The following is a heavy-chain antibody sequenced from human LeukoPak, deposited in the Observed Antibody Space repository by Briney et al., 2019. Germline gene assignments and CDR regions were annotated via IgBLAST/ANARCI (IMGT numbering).Heavy chain of an antibody. Sequence: GASVKVSCKASGGTFSSYAISWVRQAPGQGLEWMGGIIPIFGTANYAQKFQGRVTITTDESTSTAYMELSSLRSEDTAVYYCARALQGIVVVPTGYFDYWGQGTLVTVSS. V-gene: IGHV1-69*05. CDR1: GGTFSSYA. J-gene: IGHJ4*02. CDR2: IIPIFGTA. CDR3: ARALQGIVVVPTGYFDY. D-gene: IGHD2-2*01.